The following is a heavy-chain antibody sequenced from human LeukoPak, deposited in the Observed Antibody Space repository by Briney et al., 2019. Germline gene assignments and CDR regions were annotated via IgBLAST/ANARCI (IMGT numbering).Heavy chain of an antibody. J-gene: IGHJ4*02. CDR3: ARDVAGYSGYEYYFDY. Sequence: ASVKVSCTASGYTFTGYYMHWVRQAPGQGLEWMGWINPNSGGTYYAQTFQGRVTMTRDTSISTAYMELSRLRSDDTAVYYCARDVAGYSGYEYYFDYWGQGTLVTVSS. V-gene: IGHV1-2*02. D-gene: IGHD5-12*01. CDR1: GYTFTGYY. CDR2: INPNSGGT.